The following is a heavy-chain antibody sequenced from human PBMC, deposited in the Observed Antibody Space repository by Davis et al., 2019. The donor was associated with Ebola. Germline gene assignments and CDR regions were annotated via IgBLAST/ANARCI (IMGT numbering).Heavy chain of an antibody. D-gene: IGHD2-15*01. Sequence: KVSCKGSGYSFTSYWISRVRQLPGKGLEWMGRIDPSDSYTNYSPSFQGHVTIPADKSISTAYLQWSSLKASDTAMYYCARHGAVVAATSVTTPGNYYYGMDVWGQGTTVTVSS. J-gene: IGHJ6*02. CDR3: ARHGAVVAATSVTTPGNYYYGMDV. CDR1: GYSFTSYW. V-gene: IGHV5-10-1*01. CDR2: IDPSDSYT.